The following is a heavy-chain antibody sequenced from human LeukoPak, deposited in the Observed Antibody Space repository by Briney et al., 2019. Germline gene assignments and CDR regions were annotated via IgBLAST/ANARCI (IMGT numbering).Heavy chain of an antibody. CDR2: FDPEYVET. D-gene: IGHD5-24*01. Sequence: ASVKVSCKVSGYALSESSIHWVRQTPGEGFEWMGGFDPEYVETTYAQKFRGRVTMTEDTSTDTAYMELNNLRSDDTAVYYCVSDRSDGGYAESNGYPTFDLWGRGTLVTVSS. CDR3: VSDRSDGGYAESNGYPTFDL. V-gene: IGHV1-24*01. J-gene: IGHJ2*01. CDR1: GYALSESS.